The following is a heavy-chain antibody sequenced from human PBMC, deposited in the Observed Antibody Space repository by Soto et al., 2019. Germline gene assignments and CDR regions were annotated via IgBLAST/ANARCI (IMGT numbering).Heavy chain of an antibody. D-gene: IGHD6-19*01. J-gene: IGHJ4*02. Sequence: SETLSLTCTVSGGSISSYYWSWIRQPPGKGLEWSGYIYYSGSTNYNPSLKSRVTISVDTSKNQFSLKLSSVTAADTAVYYCARGYSSGWLFDYWGQGTLVTVSS. CDR3: ARGYSSGWLFDY. CDR1: GGSISSYY. V-gene: IGHV4-59*01. CDR2: IYYSGST.